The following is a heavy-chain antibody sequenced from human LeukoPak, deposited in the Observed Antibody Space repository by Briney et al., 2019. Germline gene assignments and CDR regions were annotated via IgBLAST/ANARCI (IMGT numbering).Heavy chain of an antibody. CDR1: GYTFTGYY. CDR2: INPNSGGT. CDR3: ARDLATVTRGDAFDI. V-gene: IGHV1-2*04. J-gene: IGHJ3*02. D-gene: IGHD4-17*01. Sequence: ASVKVSCKASGYTFTGYYMHWVRQAPGQGLEWMGWINPNSGGTNYAQKFQGWVTMTRDTSISTAYMELSRLRSDDTAVYYCARDLATVTRGDAFDIWGQGTMVTVSS.